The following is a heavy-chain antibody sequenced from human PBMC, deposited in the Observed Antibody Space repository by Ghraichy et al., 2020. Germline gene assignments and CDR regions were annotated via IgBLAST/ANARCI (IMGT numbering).Heavy chain of an antibody. J-gene: IGHJ4*02. D-gene: IGHD2-21*01. CDR2: ISGSGGST. V-gene: IGHV3-23*01. CDR3: AKELAYSGGACYSAYFDY. Sequence: GGSLRLSCAASGFTFRSYAMSWVRQAPGKGLEWVSAISGSGGSTYYGDSVKGRFTISRDNSKNTLYLQVNSLRAEDTAVYYCAKELAYSGGACYSAYFDYWRQRTLVTVSS. CDR1: GFTFRSYA.